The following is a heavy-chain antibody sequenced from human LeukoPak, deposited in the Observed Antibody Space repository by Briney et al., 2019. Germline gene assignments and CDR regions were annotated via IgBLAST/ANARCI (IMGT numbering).Heavy chain of an antibody. CDR2: MYSGGAT. Sequence: GGSLRLSCAASEVTVSGSYMSWVRQAPGQGLEWVSIMYSGGATDYADSVKGRFTISRDNSKNTLYLQMNSLRAEDTAVYYCARDPSPFYGDYGYWGQGTLVIVSS. CDR3: ARDPSPFYGDYGY. CDR1: EVTVSGSY. J-gene: IGHJ4*02. V-gene: IGHV3-66*01. D-gene: IGHD4-17*01.